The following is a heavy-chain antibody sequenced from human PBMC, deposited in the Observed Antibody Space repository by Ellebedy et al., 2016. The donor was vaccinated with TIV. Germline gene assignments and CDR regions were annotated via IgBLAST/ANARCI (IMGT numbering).Heavy chain of an antibody. D-gene: IGHD1-20*01. V-gene: IGHV3-21*01. J-gene: IGHJ4*02. CDR2: ISSSGSYL. CDR1: GFTFSSYT. Sequence: GESLKISCAASGFTFSSYTINWVRQTPGKGLEWVSSISSSGSYLYYADSVKGRFTISRDNAKNSLYLQMNSLRAEDTAVYYCATFRFNWNYFDSWGQGTLVTVSS. CDR3: ATFRFNWNYFDS.